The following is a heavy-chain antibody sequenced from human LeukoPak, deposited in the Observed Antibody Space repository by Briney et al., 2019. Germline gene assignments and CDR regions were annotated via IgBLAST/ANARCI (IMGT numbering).Heavy chain of an antibody. D-gene: IGHD6-19*01. Sequence: GRSLRLSCAASGFTFSSYGMHWVRQAPGKGLEWVAVISYDGSNKYYADSVKGRFTISRDNSKNTLYLQMNSLRAEDTAVYYCAKPDGQWLVNGGMDVWGQGTTVTVSS. J-gene: IGHJ6*02. CDR1: GFTFSSYG. CDR2: ISYDGSNK. V-gene: IGHV3-30*18. CDR3: AKPDGQWLVNGGMDV.